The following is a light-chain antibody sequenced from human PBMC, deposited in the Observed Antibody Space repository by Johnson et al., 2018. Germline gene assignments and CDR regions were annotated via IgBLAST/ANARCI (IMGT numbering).Light chain of an antibody. CDR2: ENN. CDR1: SSNIGNNY. Sequence: QSVLTQPPSVSAAPGQKVTISCSGSSSNIGNNYVSWYQQLPGTAPKLLIYENNKRPSGIPDRFSGSKSGTSATLGITGLQTGDEADYYCGTWDSSLSVGNVFGTGTTVTVL. V-gene: IGLV1-51*02. CDR3: GTWDSSLSVGNV. J-gene: IGLJ1*01.